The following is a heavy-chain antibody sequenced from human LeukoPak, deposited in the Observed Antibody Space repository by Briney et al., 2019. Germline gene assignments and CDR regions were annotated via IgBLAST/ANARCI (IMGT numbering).Heavy chain of an antibody. V-gene: IGHV4-59*01. D-gene: IGHD4-11*01. CDR3: ARDGHNYALHY. CDR1: GGSISGYY. CDR2: ISSSGTT. Sequence: SETLSLTCTVSGGSISGYYWSWIRQPPGKGLEWIGQISSSGTTTYDPSLKRRVTISLDTSKNQFSLKLTSVTAADTAVYYCARDGHNYALHYWGQGTLVSVST. J-gene: IGHJ4*02.